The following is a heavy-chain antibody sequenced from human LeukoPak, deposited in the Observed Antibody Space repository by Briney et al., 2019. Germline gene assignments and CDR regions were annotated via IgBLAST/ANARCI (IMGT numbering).Heavy chain of an antibody. CDR3: ARDSLRGVLRYFDWFFDY. J-gene: IGHJ4*02. CDR1: GFTFSDYA. V-gene: IGHV3-23*01. D-gene: IGHD3-9*01. CDR2: ISGGGDST. Sequence: GGSLRLSCAASGFTFSDYAMNWVRQAPGKGQEWVSAISGGGDSTYFADSVKGRFTISTDNSKNTLYLQMNSLRAEDTAVYYCARDSLRGVLRYFDWFFDYWGQGTLVTVSS.